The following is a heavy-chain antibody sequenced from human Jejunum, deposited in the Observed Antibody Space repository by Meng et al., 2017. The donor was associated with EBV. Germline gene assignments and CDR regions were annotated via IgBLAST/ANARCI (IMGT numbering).Heavy chain of an antibody. CDR3: ARGNSGFDH. J-gene: IGHJ5*02. D-gene: IGHD6-19*01. Sequence: QLHLQESGSGLVKPSQXPSLTCAVSGGSISTGGYSWHWIRQSPGKGLEWIGYIYHSGSAYYNPSLKSRLTLSVDRSRDQFSLKLISVTAADTAVYYCARGNSGFDHWGQGTLVTVSS. V-gene: IGHV4-30-2*06. CDR1: GGSISTGGYS. CDR2: IYHSGSA.